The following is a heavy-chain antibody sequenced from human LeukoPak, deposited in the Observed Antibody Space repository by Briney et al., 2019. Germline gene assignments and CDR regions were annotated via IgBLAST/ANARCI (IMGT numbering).Heavy chain of an antibody. CDR3: ARGDYYYYYMDV. CDR2: MNPNSGNT. V-gene: IGHV1-8*03. J-gene: IGHJ6*03. CDR1: GYTFTSYD. Sequence: ASVKVSCKASGYTFTSYDTNWVRQATGEGLEWMGWMNPNSGNTGYAQKFQGRVTITRNTSISTAYMELSSLRSEDTAVYNCARGDYYYYYMDVWGKGTTVTVSS.